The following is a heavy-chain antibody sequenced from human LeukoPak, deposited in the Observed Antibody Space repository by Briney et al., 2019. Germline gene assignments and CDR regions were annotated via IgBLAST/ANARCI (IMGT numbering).Heavy chain of an antibody. J-gene: IGHJ4*02. Sequence: GGSLRLSCAASGFTFSSYAMSWVRQAPGKGLEWGSAISGSGGSTYYADSVKGRFTISRDNSKNTLYLQMNSLRAEDTAVYYCAKNSRYYYDSSGDYWGQGTLVTVSS. CDR1: GFTFSSYA. CDR3: AKNSRYYYDSSGDY. V-gene: IGHV3-23*01. D-gene: IGHD3-22*01. CDR2: ISGSGGST.